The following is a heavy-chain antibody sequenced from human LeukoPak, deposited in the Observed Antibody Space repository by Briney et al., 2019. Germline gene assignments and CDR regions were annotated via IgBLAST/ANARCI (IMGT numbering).Heavy chain of an antibody. CDR1: GFTFSDYA. CDR2: IGGRGGNT. D-gene: IGHD3-22*01. Sequence: PGGSLRLSCSASGFTFSDYAMVWVRQAPGKGLEWVSTIGGRGGNTFYADAVRDRFTVSRDNSRNTLYLQMNSLRDEDTALYYCAKDRRIDSSGYYYDSWGQGTLVTVSS. CDR3: AKDRRIDSSGYYYDS. J-gene: IGHJ4*02. V-gene: IGHV3-23*01.